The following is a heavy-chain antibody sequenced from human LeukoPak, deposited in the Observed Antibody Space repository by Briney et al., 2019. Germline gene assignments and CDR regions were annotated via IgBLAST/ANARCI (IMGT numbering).Heavy chain of an antibody. CDR1: GYNFPIYW. Sequence: GESLKISCQGSGYNFPIYWIGWVRQMPGQGLEWMGIIYPDDSNTIYGPSFQGQVTISADKSISTAYLQWSSLKASDTAMYYCATWVRGGDYEGGFDYWGQGTLVTVSS. CDR2: IYPDDSNT. V-gene: IGHV5-51*01. D-gene: IGHD4-17*01. J-gene: IGHJ4*02. CDR3: ATWVRGGDYEGGFDY.